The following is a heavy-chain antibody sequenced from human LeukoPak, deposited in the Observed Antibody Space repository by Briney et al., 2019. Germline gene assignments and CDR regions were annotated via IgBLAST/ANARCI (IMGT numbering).Heavy chain of an antibody. V-gene: IGHV1-69*05. Sequence: SVKVSCKASGGTFSSYAISWVRQAPGQGREWIGGIIPIFGTANYAQKFQGRVTITTYESTSTAYMELSSLRSEDTAVYYCASAGYNWNYCFDYWGQGTLVTVSS. D-gene: IGHD1-7*01. J-gene: IGHJ4*02. CDR1: GGTFSSYA. CDR3: ASAGYNWNYCFDY. CDR2: IIPIFGTA.